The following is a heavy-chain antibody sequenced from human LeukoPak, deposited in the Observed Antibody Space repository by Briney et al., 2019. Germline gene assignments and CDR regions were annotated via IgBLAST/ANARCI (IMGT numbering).Heavy chain of an antibody. Sequence: PSETLSLTCTVSGGSISSYYWSWIRQPAGKGLEWIGRIYTSGSTNYNPSLKSRVTMSVDTSKNQFSLKLSSVTAADTAVYYCAREQRVGATTHAFDIWGQGTMVTVSS. J-gene: IGHJ3*02. D-gene: IGHD1-26*01. V-gene: IGHV4-4*07. CDR2: IYTSGST. CDR3: AREQRVGATTHAFDI. CDR1: GGSISSYY.